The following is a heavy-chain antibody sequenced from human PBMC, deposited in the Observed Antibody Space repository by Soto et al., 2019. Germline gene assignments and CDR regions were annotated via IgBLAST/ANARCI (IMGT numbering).Heavy chain of an antibody. CDR1: GFTFRSYG. Sequence: QVQLVESGGGVVQPGRSLRLSCAASGFTFRSYGMHWVRQTPGKGLEWVAGISYDGSNEYYADSVKGRFTISRDNSKNTLYLQTDCLKTEDTAVYYCAKWEDRGYGFAFDYWGQGTLVTVSS. D-gene: IGHD1-26*01. CDR2: ISYDGSNE. V-gene: IGHV3-30*18. J-gene: IGHJ4*02. CDR3: AKWEDRGYGFAFDY.